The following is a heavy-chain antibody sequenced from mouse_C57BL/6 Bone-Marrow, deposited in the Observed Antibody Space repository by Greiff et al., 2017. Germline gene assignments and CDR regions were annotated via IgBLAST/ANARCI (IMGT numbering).Heavy chain of an antibody. CDR1: GYTFTSYG. Sequence: HVHVKQSGAELARPGASVKLSCKASGYTFTSYGISWVKQRTGQGLEWIGEIYPRSGNTYYNEKFKGKATLTADKSSSTAYMELRSLTSEDSAVYFCARRGYYGSRDYWGQGTTLTVSS. D-gene: IGHD1-1*01. J-gene: IGHJ2*01. CDR3: ARRGYYGSRDY. CDR2: IYPRSGNT. V-gene: IGHV1-81*01.